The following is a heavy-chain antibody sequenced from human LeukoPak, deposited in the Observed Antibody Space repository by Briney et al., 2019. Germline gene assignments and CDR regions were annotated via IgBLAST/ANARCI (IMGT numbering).Heavy chain of an antibody. V-gene: IGHV3-21*01. D-gene: IGHD2-2*02. J-gene: IGHJ4*02. CDR1: GFTFSSYS. CDR3: ARVKYCSSTSCCTFDY. CDR2: ISSSSSYI. Sequence: GGSLRLSCAASGFTFSSYSMNWVRQAPGKGLEWVSSISSSSSYIYYADSVKGRFTISRDNAKNSLYLQMNSLRAEDTAVYYCARVKYCSSTSCCTFDYWGQGTLVTVSS.